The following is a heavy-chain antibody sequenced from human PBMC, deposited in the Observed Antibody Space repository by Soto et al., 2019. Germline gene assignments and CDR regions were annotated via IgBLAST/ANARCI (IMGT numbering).Heavy chain of an antibody. CDR2: SYYSGST. J-gene: IGHJ6*02. D-gene: IGHD2-15*01. Sequence: QVQLQESGPGLVKPSQTLSLTCTVSGGSISSGGYYWSWIRQHPGKGLEWIGYSYYSGSTYYNPSIKSRVTISGDTSKNQFSLKLSSVTAADTAVYYCAREGWVVVAATDYYYGMDVWGQGTTVTVSS. V-gene: IGHV4-31*03. CDR3: AREGWVVVAATDYYYGMDV. CDR1: GGSISSGGYY.